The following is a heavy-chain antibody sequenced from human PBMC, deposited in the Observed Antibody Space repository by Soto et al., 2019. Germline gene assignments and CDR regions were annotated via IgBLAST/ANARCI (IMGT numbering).Heavy chain of an antibody. D-gene: IGHD3-3*01. CDR3: ARWSYLDY. J-gene: IGHJ4*02. Sequence: GGSLRLSYAASGFRFGSYALSWVRQAPGKGLEWVSTISGSDGKTFYADSVKGRFSISRDTSQNTLYLQMNSLRADDTAIYYCARWSYLDYWGQGTRVTVSS. CDR1: GFRFGSYA. V-gene: IGHV3-23*01. CDR2: ISGSDGKT.